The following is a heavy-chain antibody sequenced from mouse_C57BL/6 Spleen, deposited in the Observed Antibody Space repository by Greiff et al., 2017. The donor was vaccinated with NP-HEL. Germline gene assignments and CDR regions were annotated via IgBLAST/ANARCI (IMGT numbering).Heavy chain of an antibody. CDR1: GYAFSSSW. J-gene: IGHJ2*01. D-gene: IGHD1-1*01. CDR2: IYPGDGDT. Sequence: QVQLQQSGPELVKPGASVKISCKASGYAFSSSWMNWVKQRPGKGLEWIGRIYPGDGDTNYNGKFKGKATLTADKSSSTAYMQLSSLTSEDSAVYFCARCDYGSDYFDYWGQGTTLTVSS. V-gene: IGHV1-82*01. CDR3: ARCDYGSDYFDY.